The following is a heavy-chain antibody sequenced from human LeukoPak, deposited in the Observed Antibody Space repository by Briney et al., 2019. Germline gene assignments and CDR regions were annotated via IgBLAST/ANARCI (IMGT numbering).Heavy chain of an antibody. Sequence: GGSLRLSCAASGFTFSSYAMSWVRQAPGKGLEWVSSISSSSSYIYYADSVKGRFTISRDNAKNSLYLQMNSLRAEDTAVYYCATSIVGFTYDEHFQHWGQGTLVTVSS. CDR1: GFTFSSYA. V-gene: IGHV3-21*04. J-gene: IGHJ1*01. CDR3: ATSIVGFTYDEHFQH. D-gene: IGHD1-26*01. CDR2: ISSSSSYI.